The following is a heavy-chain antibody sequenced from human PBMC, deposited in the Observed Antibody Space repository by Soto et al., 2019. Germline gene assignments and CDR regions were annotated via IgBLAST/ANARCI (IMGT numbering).Heavy chain of an antibody. D-gene: IGHD3-22*01. Sequence: QVQLMESGGGVVQPGRSLRLSCAASGFTFSSYAMHWVRQAPGKGLEWVAVISYDGSNKYYADSVKGRFTISRDNSKNTLYLQMNSLRAEDTAVYYCARDLTTMIVVVPEDAFDIWGQGTMVTVSS. J-gene: IGHJ3*02. CDR2: ISYDGSNK. V-gene: IGHV3-30-3*01. CDR1: GFTFSSYA. CDR3: ARDLTTMIVVVPEDAFDI.